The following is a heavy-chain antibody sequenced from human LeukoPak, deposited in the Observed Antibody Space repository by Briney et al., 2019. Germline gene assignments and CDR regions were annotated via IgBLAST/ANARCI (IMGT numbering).Heavy chain of an antibody. V-gene: IGHV3-23*01. CDR3: AKIVPAAMIRALDDFDY. CDR1: GFTFSSYA. Sequence: GGSLRLSCAASGFTFSSYAMSWVRQAPGKGLEWVSAISGSGGSTYYADSVKGRFTISRDNSKNTLYLQMNSLRAEDTAVYYCAKIVPAAMIRALDDFDYWGQGTLVTVSS. D-gene: IGHD2-2*01. CDR2: ISGSGGST. J-gene: IGHJ4*02.